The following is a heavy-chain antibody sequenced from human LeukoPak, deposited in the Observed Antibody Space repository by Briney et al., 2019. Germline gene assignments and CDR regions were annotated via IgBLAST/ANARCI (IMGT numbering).Heavy chain of an antibody. CDR1: GFTFSDYY. CDR3: ARDLYYYYGMDV. CDR2: ISSSDSNI. J-gene: IGHJ6*02. V-gene: IGHV3-11*01. Sequence: GGSLRLSCAASGFTFSDYYMSWIRQAPGKELEWVSYISSSDSNIYYADSVKGRFTISRDNAKNSLYLQMNSLRAEDTAVYYCARDLYYYYGMDVWGQGTTVTVSS.